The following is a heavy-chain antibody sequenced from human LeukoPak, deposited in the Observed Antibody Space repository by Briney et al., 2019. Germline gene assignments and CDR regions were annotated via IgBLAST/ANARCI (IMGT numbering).Heavy chain of an antibody. D-gene: IGHD3-22*01. CDR3: ARDWAPKRSYYYDSSGYYGNWFDP. J-gene: IGHJ5*02. Sequence: ASVKVSCKASGDTFSSYAISWVRQAPGQGLEWMGGIIPIFGTANYAQKFQGRVTITADESTSTAYMELSSLRSEDTAVYYCARDWAPKRSYYYDSSGYYGNWFDPWGQGTLVTVSS. CDR2: IIPIFGTA. V-gene: IGHV1-69*13. CDR1: GDTFSSYA.